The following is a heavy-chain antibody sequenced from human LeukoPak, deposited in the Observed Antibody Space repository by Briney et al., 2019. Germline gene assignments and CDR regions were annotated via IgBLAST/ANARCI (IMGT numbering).Heavy chain of an antibody. J-gene: IGHJ4*02. CDR3: ARVAGRWPYYFDY. CDR1: GFTFSSYS. Sequence: GGSLRLSCAASGFTFSSYSMNWVRQAPGKGLEWVSSISSSSSYIYYGDSVKGRFTISRDNAKNSLYLQMNSLRAEDTAVYYCARVAGRWPYYFDYWGQGTLVTVSS. V-gene: IGHV3-21*01. CDR2: ISSSSSYI. D-gene: IGHD5-24*01.